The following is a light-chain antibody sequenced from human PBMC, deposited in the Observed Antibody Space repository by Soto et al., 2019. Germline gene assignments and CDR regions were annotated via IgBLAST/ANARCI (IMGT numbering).Light chain of an antibody. Sequence: QSALTQPASVSGSPGQSITISWTGTGSDVGGYNYVSWYQQHPGKAPKLVIYDVTNRPSGVSNRFSGSKSGNTASLTISGLQAEDEADYYCTSYTRSRTYVFGTGTKVTVL. CDR3: TSYTRSRTYV. J-gene: IGLJ1*01. V-gene: IGLV2-14*03. CDR1: GSDVGGYNY. CDR2: DVT.